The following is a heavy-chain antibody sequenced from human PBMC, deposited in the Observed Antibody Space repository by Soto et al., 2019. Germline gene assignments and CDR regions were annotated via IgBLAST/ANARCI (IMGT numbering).Heavy chain of an antibody. D-gene: IGHD1-1*01. CDR1: GYTFTSYG. CDR3: ARGRYGDY. J-gene: IGHJ4*02. CDR2: ISAHNGNT. Sequence: QVHLVQSGAEVKKPGASVKVSCKASGYTFTSYGITWVRQAPGQGLEWMGWISAHNGNTDYAQKLQGRVIVTRDTSTSTAYMELRGLLSDDTAVYYCARGRYGDYWGQGALVTVSS. V-gene: IGHV1-18*01.